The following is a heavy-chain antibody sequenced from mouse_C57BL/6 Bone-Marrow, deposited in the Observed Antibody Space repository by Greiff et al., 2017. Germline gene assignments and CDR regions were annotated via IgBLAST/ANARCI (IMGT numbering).Heavy chain of an antibody. CDR2: IDPENGDT. V-gene: IGHV14-4*01. CDR3: TTGGYWYFDV. CDR1: GFNIKDDY. J-gene: IGHJ1*03. D-gene: IGHD1-1*02. Sequence: EVKLQESGAELVRPGASVKLSCTASGFNIKDDYMHWVKQRPEQGLEWIGWIDPENGDTEYASKFQGKATITADTSSNTAYLQLSSLTSEDTAVYYCTTGGYWYFDVWGTGTTVTVSS.